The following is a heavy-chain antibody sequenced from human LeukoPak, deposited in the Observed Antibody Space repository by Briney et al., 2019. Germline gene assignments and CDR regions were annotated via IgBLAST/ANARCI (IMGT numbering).Heavy chain of an antibody. V-gene: IGHV1-2*04. CDR2: INPNSGGT. D-gene: IGHD6-25*01. J-gene: IGHJ3*02. CDR1: GYTFTGYY. CDR3: ARDQAGPFDI. Sequence: ASVKVSCKASGYTFTGYYMQWVRQAPGRGLEWMGWINPNSGGTNYAQKFQGWVTMTRDTSTSTAYMELSRLRSDDTAVYYCARDQAGPFDIWGQGTMATVST.